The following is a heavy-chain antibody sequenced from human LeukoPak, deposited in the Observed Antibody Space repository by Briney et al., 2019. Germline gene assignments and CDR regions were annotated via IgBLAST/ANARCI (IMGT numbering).Heavy chain of an antibody. V-gene: IGHV3-73*01. J-gene: IGHJ4*02. Sequence: GGSLRLSCAASGFTFSGSAMHWVRQASGKELEWVGRIRNKANNYATGYAASVKGRFSISRDDSKNTAYLQMNSLKTEDTAVYYCTRLGSSGPTLGRDYWGQGTLVTVSS. CDR1: GFTFSGSA. CDR3: TRLGSSGPTLGRDY. D-gene: IGHD3-10*01. CDR2: IRNKANNYAT.